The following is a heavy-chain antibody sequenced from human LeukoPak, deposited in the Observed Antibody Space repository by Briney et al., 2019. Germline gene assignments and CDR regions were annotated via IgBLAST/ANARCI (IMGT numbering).Heavy chain of an antibody. D-gene: IGHD3-10*01. J-gene: IGHJ6*03. Sequence: GGSLRLSCAASGFTFSSYWMHWVRQAPGKGLVWVSRINSDGSSTSYADSVKGRFTISRDNAKNTLYLQMNSLRAEDTAVNYCARDHRGSGSRYYYYYMDVWGKGTTVTISS. CDR3: ARDHRGSGSRYYYYYMDV. CDR1: GFTFSSYW. CDR2: INSDGSST. V-gene: IGHV3-74*01.